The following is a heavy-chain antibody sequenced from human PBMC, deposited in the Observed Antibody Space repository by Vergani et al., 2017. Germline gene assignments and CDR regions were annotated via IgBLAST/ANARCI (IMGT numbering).Heavy chain of an antibody. D-gene: IGHD2-2*01. Sequence: QVRLEESGPGLVKPSETLSLTCSVSGYSIGSSSYYWGWIRQPPGKGLEWIGSIYYSGSTYYNPSLKSRVTISVDTSKNQFSLKLSSVTAADTAVYYCARQFSGYCSSTSCSDYWYFDLWGRGTLVTVSS. J-gene: IGHJ2*01. CDR2: IYYSGST. CDR1: GYSIGSSSYY. V-gene: IGHV4-39*01. CDR3: ARQFSGYCSSTSCSDYWYFDL.